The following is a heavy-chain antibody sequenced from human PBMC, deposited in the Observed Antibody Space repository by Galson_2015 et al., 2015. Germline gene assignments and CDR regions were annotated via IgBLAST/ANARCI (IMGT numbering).Heavy chain of an antibody. Sequence: SVKVSCKASGGTFSSYAISWVRQAPGQGLEWMGGIIPIFGTANYAQKFQGRVTITADESTSTAYVELSSLRSEDTAVYYCARDAGNYYDSSGYYYVLAFDIWGQGTMVTVSS. J-gene: IGHJ3*02. CDR3: ARDAGNYYDSSGYYYVLAFDI. CDR1: GGTFSSYA. CDR2: IIPIFGTA. V-gene: IGHV1-69*13. D-gene: IGHD3-22*01.